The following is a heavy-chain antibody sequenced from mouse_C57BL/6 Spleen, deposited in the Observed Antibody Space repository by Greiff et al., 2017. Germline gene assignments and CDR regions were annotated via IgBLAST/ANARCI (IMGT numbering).Heavy chain of an antibody. CDR3: ARGYDYDGGHAMDY. CDR1: GYSFTGYY. V-gene: IGHV1-31*01. J-gene: IGHJ4*01. D-gene: IGHD2-4*01. Sequence: VQLQQSGPELVKPGASVKISCKASGYSFTGYYMPWVKQSHGNILDWIGYIYPYNGVSSYNQKFKGKATLTVDKSSSTAYMELRSLTSEDSAVYDCARGYDYDGGHAMDYWGQGTSVTVSS. CDR2: IYPYNGVS.